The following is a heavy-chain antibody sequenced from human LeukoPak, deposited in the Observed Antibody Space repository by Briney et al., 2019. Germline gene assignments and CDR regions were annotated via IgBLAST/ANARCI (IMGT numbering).Heavy chain of an antibody. Sequence: GGSLRLSCAASELTVSSNCMTWVRQAPGKGLEWVSSISSSSSYIYYADSVKGRFTISRDNAKNSLYLQMNSLRAEDTAVYYCAKFIAAPFYFDYWGQGTLVTVSS. CDR2: ISSSSSYI. CDR1: ELTVSSNC. CDR3: AKFIAAPFYFDY. J-gene: IGHJ4*02. V-gene: IGHV3-21*01. D-gene: IGHD6-13*01.